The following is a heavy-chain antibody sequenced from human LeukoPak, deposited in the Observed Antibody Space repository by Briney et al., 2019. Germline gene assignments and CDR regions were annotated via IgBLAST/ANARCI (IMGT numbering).Heavy chain of an antibody. V-gene: IGHV3-48*04. CDR1: GFTFSSYS. D-gene: IGHD3-22*01. CDR2: ISSSSSTI. CDR3: ARRVRDYDSSGYYFDY. Sequence: GGSLRLSCAASGFTFSSYSMNWVRQAPGKGLEWVSYISSSSSTIYYADSVEGRFTISRDNAKNSLYLQMNSLRAEDTAVYYCARRVRDYDSSGYYFDYWGQGTLVTVSS. J-gene: IGHJ4*02.